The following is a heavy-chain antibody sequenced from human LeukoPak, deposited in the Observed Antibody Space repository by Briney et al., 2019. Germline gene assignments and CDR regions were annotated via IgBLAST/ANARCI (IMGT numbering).Heavy chain of an antibody. CDR1: GFTFSGHW. CDR2: INQDGSGK. J-gene: IGHJ4*02. Sequence: GGSLRLSCAASGFTFSGHWMSWVRQAPGKGLEWVANINQDGSGKYYVDSVKGRFTISRDNAKSSLYLQMNSLEAEDTALYYCARNYGSPDYWGQGTLATVSS. D-gene: IGHD3-10*01. CDR3: ARNYGSPDY. V-gene: IGHV3-7*05.